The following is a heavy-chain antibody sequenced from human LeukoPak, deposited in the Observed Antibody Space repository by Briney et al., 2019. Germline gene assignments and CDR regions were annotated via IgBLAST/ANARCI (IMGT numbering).Heavy chain of an antibody. CDR2: IYHSGST. Sequence: SETLSLTCTVSGDSVSSYYWSWIRQPPGKGLEWIVYIYHSGSTNYNPSLKSRVTTSVDTSRNQFSLNLSSVTAADTAVYYCARHLGMTTVTPFDYWGQGTLVTVSS. CDR3: ARHLGMTTVTPFDY. J-gene: IGHJ4*02. D-gene: IGHD4-17*01. CDR1: GDSVSSYY. V-gene: IGHV4-59*02.